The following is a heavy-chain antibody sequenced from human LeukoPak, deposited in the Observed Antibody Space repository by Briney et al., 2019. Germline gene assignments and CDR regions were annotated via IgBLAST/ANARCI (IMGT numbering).Heavy chain of an antibody. D-gene: IGHD3-3*01. J-gene: IGHJ3*02. Sequence: GRSLRLSCAASNFAFSSYSMHWVRQAPGKGLEWVAVISYDESNIYYAASVKGRFSISRDNSKNTLYLQMNSLRAEDTAVYYCARDLPIFGVVSYAFDIWGQGTMVTVSS. CDR3: ARDLPIFGVVSYAFDI. V-gene: IGHV3-30*04. CDR2: ISYDESNI. CDR1: NFAFSSYS.